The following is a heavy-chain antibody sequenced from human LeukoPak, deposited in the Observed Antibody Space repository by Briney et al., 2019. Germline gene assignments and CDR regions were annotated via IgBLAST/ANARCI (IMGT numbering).Heavy chain of an antibody. V-gene: IGHV4-4*07. CDR1: GDSISSYY. Sequence: SETLSLTCTVSGDSISSYYWSWIRQPAGKGLEWIGRIHPSGSTNYNPSLKSRVTISVDTSKNQFSLKLSSVTAADTAAYYCARHRRRIAAAGTRYYYYGMDVWGQGTTVTVSS. CDR3: ARHRRRIAAAGTRYYYYGMDV. J-gene: IGHJ6*02. D-gene: IGHD6-13*01. CDR2: IHPSGST.